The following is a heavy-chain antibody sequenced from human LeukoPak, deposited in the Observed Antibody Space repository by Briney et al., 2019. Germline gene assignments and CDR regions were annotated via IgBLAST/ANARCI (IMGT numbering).Heavy chain of an antibody. CDR2: ISSSSSTI. V-gene: IGHV3-48*01. CDR1: GFTFSSYS. D-gene: IGHD2-21*02. CDR3: ARGGLVDGDPYWYFDL. Sequence: GGSLRLSCAASGFTFSSYSMNWVRQAPGKGLEWVSSISSSSSTIYYADSVKGRFTISRDNAKNSLYLQMNSLRAEDTAVYYCARGGLVDGDPYWYFDLWGRGTLVTVSS. J-gene: IGHJ2*01.